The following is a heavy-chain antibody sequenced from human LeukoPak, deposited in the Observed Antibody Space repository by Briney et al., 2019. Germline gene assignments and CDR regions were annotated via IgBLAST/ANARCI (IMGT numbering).Heavy chain of an antibody. CDR3: ARFYSSSSVRTLDI. D-gene: IGHD6-6*01. CDR2: ISSGGSTI. J-gene: IGHJ3*02. V-gene: IGHV3-48*01. CDR1: GFTFRNYS. Sequence: GGSLRLSCAASGFTFRNYSMNWVRQAPGKGLEWVSYISSGGSTIDYADSVKGRFTISRDNAENSMYLHMNSLRAEDTAVCYCARFYSSSSVRTLDIWGQGTMVTVSS.